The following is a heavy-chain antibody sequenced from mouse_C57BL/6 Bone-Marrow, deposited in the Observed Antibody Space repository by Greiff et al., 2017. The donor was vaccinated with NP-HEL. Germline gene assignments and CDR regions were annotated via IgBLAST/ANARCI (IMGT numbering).Heavy chain of an antibody. CDR3: ARSGTRGVCFDY. J-gene: IGHJ2*01. V-gene: IGHV3-8*01. Sequence: EVKLMESGPSLAKPSQTLSLTCSVTGYSITSDYWNWIRKFPGNKLEYMGYISYSGSTYYNPSLKRRISITRDTSKNQYYRQLNSVTTEDTATYYCARSGTRGVCFDYWGQGTTLTVSS. D-gene: IGHD4-1*01. CDR1: GYSITSDY. CDR2: ISYSGST.